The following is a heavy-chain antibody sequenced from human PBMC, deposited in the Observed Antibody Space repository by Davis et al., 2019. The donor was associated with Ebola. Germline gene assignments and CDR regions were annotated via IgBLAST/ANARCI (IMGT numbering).Heavy chain of an antibody. CDR2: LSAYNGNT. Sequence: ASVQVSCKASGYTLTSYGISWVRQAPGQGLEWMGWLSAYNGNTNYAQKLQGRVTMTTDTSTSTAYMELRSLRSDDTAVYYCARGTYYYGVDAFDIWGQGTMVTVSS. CDR1: GYTLTSYG. J-gene: IGHJ3*02. D-gene: IGHD3-10*01. CDR3: ARGTYYYGVDAFDI. V-gene: IGHV1-18*01.